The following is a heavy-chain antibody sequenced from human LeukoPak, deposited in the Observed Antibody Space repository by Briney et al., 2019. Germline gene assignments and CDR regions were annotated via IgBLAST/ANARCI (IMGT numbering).Heavy chain of an antibody. V-gene: IGHV3-11*01. J-gene: IGHJ4*02. Sequence: PGGSLRLSCAASGFTFSDYYMSWIRQAPGKGLEWVSYISSSGSTIYYADSVKGRFTISRDNAKNSLYLQMNSLRAEDTAVYYCARVSRSGQWLMSFFDYWGQGTLVTVSP. CDR3: ARVSRSGQWLMSFFDY. D-gene: IGHD6-19*01. CDR1: GFTFSDYY. CDR2: ISSSGSTI.